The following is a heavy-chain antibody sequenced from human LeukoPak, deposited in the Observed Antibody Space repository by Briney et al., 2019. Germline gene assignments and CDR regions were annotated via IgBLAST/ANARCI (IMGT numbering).Heavy chain of an antibody. CDR3: ARSGGAGYLGY. CDR2: IKQDGSDK. J-gene: IGHJ4*02. D-gene: IGHD2-8*02. CDR1: GFTFSSNW. V-gene: IGHV3-7*01. Sequence: PGGSLRLSCAASGFTFSSNWMSWVRQAPGKGLEWVANIKQDGSDKYYVDSVRGRFTVSRDNAKNSLNLQMNSLRDEDTAVYYCARSGGAGYLGYWGQGTLVTVSS.